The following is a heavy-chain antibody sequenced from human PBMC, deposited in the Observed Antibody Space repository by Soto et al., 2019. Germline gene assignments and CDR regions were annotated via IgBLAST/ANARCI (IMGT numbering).Heavy chain of an antibody. D-gene: IGHD4-17*01. Sequence: WGSLRLSCSASGFTFSMFSMHWVRQAPGKGLEYVSGISSNGDSTYYADSVKGRFTISRDNSKNTLYLQMSSLRAVDTAVYYCVHPRSTVQIPPTWGQGTLVTVSS. CDR1: GFTFSMFS. CDR3: VHPRSTVQIPPT. J-gene: IGHJ5*02. V-gene: IGHV3-64D*06. CDR2: ISSNGDST.